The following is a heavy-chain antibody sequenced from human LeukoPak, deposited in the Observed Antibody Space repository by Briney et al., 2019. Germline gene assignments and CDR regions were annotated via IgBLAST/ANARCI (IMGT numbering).Heavy chain of an antibody. CDR2: ISGSGGST. CDR1: GFTFSSYA. V-gene: IGHV3-23*01. J-gene: IGHJ4*02. D-gene: IGHD2-8*01. Sequence: GGSLRLSCAASGFTFSSYAMSWVRQAPGKGLEWVSAISGSGGSTYYADSVKGRFTISRDNSKNTLYLQMNSLRAEDTAVYYCAKTPIVLMVYATNFDYWGRGTLVTVSS. CDR3: AKTPIVLMVYATNFDY.